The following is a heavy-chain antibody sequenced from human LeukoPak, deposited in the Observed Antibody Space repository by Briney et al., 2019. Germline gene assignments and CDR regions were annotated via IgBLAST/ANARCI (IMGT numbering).Heavy chain of an antibody. Sequence: ASVKVSCKASGYTFTSYDINWVRQATGQGLEWMGWMNPNSGNTGYAQKFQGRVTMTRNTSISTAYMELSSLRSEDTAVYYCAREMTYCSGGSCYSGAFDYWGQGPLVPVSS. J-gene: IGHJ4*02. V-gene: IGHV1-8*01. CDR2: MNPNSGNT. CDR3: AREMTYCSGGSCYSGAFDY. D-gene: IGHD2-15*01. CDR1: GYTFTSYD.